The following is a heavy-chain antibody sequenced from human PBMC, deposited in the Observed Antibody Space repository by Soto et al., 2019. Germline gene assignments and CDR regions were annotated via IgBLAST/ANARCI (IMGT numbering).Heavy chain of an antibody. D-gene: IGHD3-3*01. CDR2: IYYSGST. J-gene: IGHJ4*02. V-gene: IGHV4-39*01. CDR3: TRVRITICGVFPWTFDD. CDR1: SGSISSSSYY. Sequence: SETLSLTCTVSSGSISSSSYYWGWVRQPPGKGLEWIGSIYYSGSTYYNPSLKSRVTISIDTSKNQFSLKLSSVTAADTAVYYCTRVRITICGVFPWTFDDWGQGTLVTVSS.